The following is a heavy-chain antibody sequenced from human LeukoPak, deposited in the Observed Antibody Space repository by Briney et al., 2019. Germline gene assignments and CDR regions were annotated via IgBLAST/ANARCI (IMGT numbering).Heavy chain of an antibody. V-gene: IGHV3-74*01. Sequence: GGSLRLSCAASGFTFRSCWMHWVRQAPGKGLVWVSRINSDGSSTSYADSVKGRFTISRDNAKNTLYLQMNSLRAEDTAVYYCARDRFGELFGYWGQGTLVTVSS. CDR1: GFTFRSCW. D-gene: IGHD3-10*01. J-gene: IGHJ4*02. CDR2: INSDGSST. CDR3: ARDRFGELFGY.